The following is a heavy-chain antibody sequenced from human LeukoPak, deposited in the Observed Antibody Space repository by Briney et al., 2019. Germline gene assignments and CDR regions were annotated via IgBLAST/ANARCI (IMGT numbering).Heavy chain of an antibody. J-gene: IGHJ5*02. CDR2: ISYDGSFQ. CDR1: GFTFSSHA. Sequence: GGSLRLSCSVSGFTFSSHAMHWVRQAPGKGLECVAYISYDGSFQYHADSVKGRFTISRDNSKDILYLRMNSLRVDDSATYYCVGEVGSRQMNSWGQGTLVTVSS. V-gene: IGHV3-30-3*01. D-gene: IGHD1-26*01. CDR3: VGEVGSRQMNS.